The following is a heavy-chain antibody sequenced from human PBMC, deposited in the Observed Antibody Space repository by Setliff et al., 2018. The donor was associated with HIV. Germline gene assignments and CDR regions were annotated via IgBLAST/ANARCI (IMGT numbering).Heavy chain of an antibody. CDR1: GDSISSSTFY. CDR2: IYYSGTT. V-gene: IGHV4-39*01. CDR3: ARPRLRGSGAFDI. D-gene: IGHD2-21*01. Sequence: TSETLSLTCTVSGDSISSSTFYWGWIRQPPGKGLEWIGSIYYSGTTYYNPSLKSRVAISVDTSKNQFSLKLSSVTAADTAVYYCARPRLRGSGAFDIWGQGTMVTVS. J-gene: IGHJ3*02.